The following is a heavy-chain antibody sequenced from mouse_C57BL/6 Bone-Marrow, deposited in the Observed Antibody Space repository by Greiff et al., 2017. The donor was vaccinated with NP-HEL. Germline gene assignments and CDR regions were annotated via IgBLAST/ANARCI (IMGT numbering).Heavy chain of an antibody. CDR2: ISGGGGNT. CDR3: ARRGARKTSTGRGPFDY. D-gene: IGHD4-1*02. Sequence: EVQVVESGGGLVKPGGSLKLSCAASGFTFSSYTMSWVRQTPEKRLEWVATISGGGGNTYYPDSVKGRFTISRDNAKNTLYLQMSSLRSEDTALYYCARRGARKTSTGRGPFDYWGQGTTLTVSS. V-gene: IGHV5-9*01. J-gene: IGHJ2*01. CDR1: GFTFSSYT.